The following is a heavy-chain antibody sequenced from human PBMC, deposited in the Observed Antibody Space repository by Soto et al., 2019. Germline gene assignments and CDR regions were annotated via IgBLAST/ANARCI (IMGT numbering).Heavy chain of an antibody. CDR1: GYTFTSYY. J-gene: IGHJ4*02. CDR3: ARARRYSSSSGSPPFCDY. V-gene: IGHV1-46*03. CDR2: INPSGGST. Sequence: ASVKVSCKASGYTFTSYYMHWVRQAPGQGLEWMGIINPSGGSTSYAQRFQGRVTMTRDTSTSTVYMELSSLRSEDTAVYYCARARRYSSSSGSPPFCDYCGQGTLVPVSS. D-gene: IGHD6-6*01.